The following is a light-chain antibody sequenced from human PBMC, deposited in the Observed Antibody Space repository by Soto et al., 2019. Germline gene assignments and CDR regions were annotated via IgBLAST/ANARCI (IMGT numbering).Light chain of an antibody. Sequence: SYELTQPPLVSVAPGQTARITCGGNNIGSKSVHWYQQKPGQAPVLVVYDDSDWPSGIPERFSGYNSGNTATLTISRVEAGDEAEYYCQVWDSSSDHYVFGTGTKVTVL. CDR3: QVWDSSSDHYV. CDR1: NIGSKS. J-gene: IGLJ1*01. V-gene: IGLV3-21*02. CDR2: DDS.